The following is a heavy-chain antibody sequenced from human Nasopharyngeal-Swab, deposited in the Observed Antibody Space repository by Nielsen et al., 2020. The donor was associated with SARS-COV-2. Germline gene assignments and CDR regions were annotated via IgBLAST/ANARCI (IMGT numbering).Heavy chain of an antibody. D-gene: IGHD3-22*01. CDR2: IYYSGST. V-gene: IGHV4-59*01. CDR1: GGSISSYY. CDR3: AREGYYDSSGYYQDGSIDY. J-gene: IGHJ4*02. Sequence: SETLSLTCTVSGGSISSYYWSWIRQPPGKGLEWIGYIYYSGSTNYNPSLKSRVTISVDTSKNQFSLKLSSVTAADTAVYYCAREGYYDSSGYYQDGSIDYWGQGTLVTVSS.